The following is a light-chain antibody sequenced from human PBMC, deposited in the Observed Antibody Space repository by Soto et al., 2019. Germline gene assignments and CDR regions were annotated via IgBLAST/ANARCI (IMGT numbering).Light chain of an antibody. Sequence: QSALTQPASISGSPGQSITISCTGTINDIGSHEYDAWYQQYPGKAPQLVIYDFPNRPSGISGRFSGSNTGNTAFLTISGLQTEDEADYCCSSYTVSNALTFGGGTKLTVL. CDR3: SSYTVSNALT. J-gene: IGLJ2*01. CDR1: INDIGSHEY. V-gene: IGLV2-14*03. CDR2: DFP.